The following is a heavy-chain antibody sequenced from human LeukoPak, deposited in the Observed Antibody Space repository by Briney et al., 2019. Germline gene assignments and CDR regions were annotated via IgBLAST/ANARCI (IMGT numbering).Heavy chain of an antibody. Sequence: KPSETLSLTCTVSGGSISSSSYYWGWIRQPPGKGLEWIGSIYYSGSTYHNPSLKSRVTISVDTSKNQFSLKLSSVTAADTAVYYCARGRSRGGLGRYSYGVNAFDIWGQGTMVTVSS. D-gene: IGHD5-18*01. CDR2: IYYSGST. J-gene: IGHJ3*02. CDR3: ARGRSRGGLGRYSYGVNAFDI. CDR1: GGSISSSSYY. V-gene: IGHV4-39*07.